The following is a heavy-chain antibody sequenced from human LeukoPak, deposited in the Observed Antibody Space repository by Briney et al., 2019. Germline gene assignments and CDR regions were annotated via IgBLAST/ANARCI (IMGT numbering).Heavy chain of an antibody. Sequence: GGSLRLSCAASGFTFSSYAMHWVRKAQGKGLERVAVISYDGSNKYYADSVKGRFTISRDNSKNTLYLQMNSLRAEDTAVYYCSRAFVGDSSGYWALDYWGQGTLVTVSS. V-gene: IGHV3-30*04. CDR2: ISYDGSNK. D-gene: IGHD3-22*01. CDR3: SRAFVGDSSGYWALDY. CDR1: GFTFSSYA. J-gene: IGHJ4*02.